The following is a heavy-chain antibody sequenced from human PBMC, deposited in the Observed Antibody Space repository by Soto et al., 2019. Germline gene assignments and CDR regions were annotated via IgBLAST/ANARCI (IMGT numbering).Heavy chain of an antibody. CDR3: ATIAVAGNIDY. V-gene: IGHV3-7*05. CDR1: GFTFSSYW. Sequence: EVQLVESGGGLVQPGGSLRLSCAASGFTFSSYWMSWVRQAPGKGLEWGANIKQDGSEKYYVDSVKGRFTISRDNAKNSLYLQMNSLRAEDTAVYYCATIAVAGNIDYWGQGTLVTVSS. D-gene: IGHD6-19*01. J-gene: IGHJ4*02. CDR2: IKQDGSEK.